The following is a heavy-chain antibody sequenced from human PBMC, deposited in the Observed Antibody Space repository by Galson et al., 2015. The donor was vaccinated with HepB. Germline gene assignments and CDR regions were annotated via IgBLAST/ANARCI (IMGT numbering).Heavy chain of an antibody. J-gene: IGHJ6*02. CDR2: ISSSSSYI. V-gene: IGHV3-21*01. Sequence: SLRLSCAASGFTFSSYSMNWVRQAPGKGLEWVSSISSSSSYIYYADSVKGRFTISRDNAKNSLYLQMNSLRAEDTAVYYCAREGLDIVVVPAAMLSDYYGMDVWGQGTTVTVSS. CDR3: AREGLDIVVVPAAMLSDYYGMDV. D-gene: IGHD2-2*01. CDR1: GFTFSSYS.